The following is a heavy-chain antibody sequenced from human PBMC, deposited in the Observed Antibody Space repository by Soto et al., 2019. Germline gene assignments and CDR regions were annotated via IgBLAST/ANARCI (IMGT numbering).Heavy chain of an antibody. CDR1: GYTFTSYG. CDR2: ISAYNGNT. V-gene: IGHV1-18*01. D-gene: IGHD3-10*01. CDR3: ARDFSAKKTMDRGVINLSDY. J-gene: IGHJ4*02. Sequence: ASVKVSCKASGYTFTSYGISWVRQAPGQGLEWMGWISAYNGNTNYAQKLQGRVTMTTDTSTSTAYMELRSLRSDDTAVYYCARDFSAKKTMDRGVINLSDYWGQGTLVTVSS.